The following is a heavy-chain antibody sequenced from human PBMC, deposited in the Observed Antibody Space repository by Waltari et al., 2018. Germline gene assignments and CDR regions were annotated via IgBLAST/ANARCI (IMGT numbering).Heavy chain of an antibody. J-gene: IGHJ6*02. V-gene: IGHV3-33*01. D-gene: IGHD5-18*01. CDR3: ARDGNSRPMDV. Sequence: QVQLVESGGGVVQPGRSLRLSCAASGFTFSSYGMHWVRQAPGKGLEWVAVIWYDGSNKYYAASVKGRFTISRDNSKNTLYLQMNSLRAEDTAVYYCARDGNSRPMDVWGQGTTVTVSS. CDR1: GFTFSSYG. CDR2: IWYDGSNK.